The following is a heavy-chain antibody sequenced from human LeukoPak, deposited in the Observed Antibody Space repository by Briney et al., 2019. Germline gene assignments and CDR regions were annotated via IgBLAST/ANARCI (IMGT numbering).Heavy chain of an antibody. V-gene: IGHV1-69*05. CDR3: ARDHPTYERYFDWLLYGPYYYGMDV. J-gene: IGHJ6*02. CDR2: IIPIFGTA. Sequence: SVKVSCKASGGTFSSYAISWVRQAPGQGLEWMGGIIPIFGTANYAQKLQGRVTMTTDTSTSTAYMELRSLRSDDTAVYYCARDHPTYERYFDWLLYGPYYYGMDVWGQGTTVTVSS. CDR1: GGTFSSYA. D-gene: IGHD3-9*01.